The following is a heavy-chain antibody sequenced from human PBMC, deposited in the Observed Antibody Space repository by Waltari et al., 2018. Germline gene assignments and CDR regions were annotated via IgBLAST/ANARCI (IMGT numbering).Heavy chain of an antibody. V-gene: IGHV1-46*04. Sequence: QVQLVQSGAEVKKPGASVKVSCKASGYTFTDFYMHWVRQAPGQGLEWMGIVNPNGGRTTDEQKWQDRVTMTRDTSTSTVYMELSSLRSEDTAVYYCARAGSTLIWGVAEWGQGTLVTVSS. D-gene: IGHD2-2*01. CDR1: GYTFTDFY. CDR3: ARAGSTLIWGVAE. J-gene: IGHJ4*02. CDR2: VNPNGGRT.